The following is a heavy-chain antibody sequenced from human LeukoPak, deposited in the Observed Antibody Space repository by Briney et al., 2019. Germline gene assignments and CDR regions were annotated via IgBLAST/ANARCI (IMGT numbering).Heavy chain of an antibody. V-gene: IGHV4-59*08. Sequence: SETLSLTCIVSGGSISTYSWNWIRQPPGKGLEWIGYSYYSGDTNCNPSLKSRVTILVDTSKNQVSLKLSSVTAADTAVYYCARRNYNSSGYYVDYWGQGTLVTVSS. CDR1: GGSISTYS. D-gene: IGHD3-22*01. CDR3: ARRNYNSSGYYVDY. J-gene: IGHJ4*02. CDR2: SYYSGDT.